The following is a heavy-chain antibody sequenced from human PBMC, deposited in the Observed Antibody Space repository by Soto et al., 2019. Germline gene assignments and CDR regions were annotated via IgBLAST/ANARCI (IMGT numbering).Heavy chain of an antibody. Sequence: QLQLQESGPGLVKPAGTLTLTCAVSGVSISSSYWWSWVRQSPGKGLEFIGEINHNWNSNFNPSLKSRVTLSIDKSKSQFSLEMTSVTAADTAVYYCAGGFYGLDVWGRGTTVTVSS. J-gene: IGHJ6*02. CDR3: AGGFYGLDV. V-gene: IGHV4-4*02. CDR1: GVSISSSYW. CDR2: INHNWNS.